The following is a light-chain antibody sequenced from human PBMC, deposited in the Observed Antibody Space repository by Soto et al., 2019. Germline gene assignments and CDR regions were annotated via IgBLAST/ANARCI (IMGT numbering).Light chain of an antibody. CDR3: QQYNNWPRT. CDR2: GAS. CDR1: QSISIT. Sequence: EIVMTQSPATLSVSRGERATLSCRASQSISITLAWYQQKPGQAPRLLIYGASTRATDIPARFSGSGSGTEFTLTISGLQSEDFAVYYCQQYNNWPRTFGGGTKVEI. V-gene: IGKV3-15*01. J-gene: IGKJ4*01.